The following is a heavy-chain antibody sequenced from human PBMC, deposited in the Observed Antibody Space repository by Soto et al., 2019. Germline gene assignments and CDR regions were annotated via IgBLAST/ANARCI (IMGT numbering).Heavy chain of an antibody. J-gene: IGHJ4*02. D-gene: IGHD5-18*01. V-gene: IGHV3-53*01. Sequence: GGSLRLSCAASGFTVSSNYMSWVRQAPGKGLEWVPVIYSGGSIYYADSVKGRFTISRDNSKNTLYLQRNSLRAEETAVYYCAKGVSQYTPLALFDYWGRGTLVTVSS. CDR1: GFTVSSNY. CDR2: IYSGGSI. CDR3: AKGVSQYTPLALFDY.